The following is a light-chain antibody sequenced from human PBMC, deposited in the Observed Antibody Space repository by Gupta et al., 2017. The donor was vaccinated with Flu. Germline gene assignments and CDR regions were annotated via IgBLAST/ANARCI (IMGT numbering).Light chain of an antibody. V-gene: IGLV1-47*02. Sequence: QSVLTQPPSASGTPGQRVTISCSGSSSNIVRNYVYWYQQLPGTAPKLLIYGSNQRPSGVPDRFSGSKSGTSASLAISGLRSEDEADYSCATWDDSLSGPVFGGGTKLTVL. CDR2: GSN. CDR1: SSNIVRNY. J-gene: IGLJ3*02. CDR3: ATWDDSLSGPV.